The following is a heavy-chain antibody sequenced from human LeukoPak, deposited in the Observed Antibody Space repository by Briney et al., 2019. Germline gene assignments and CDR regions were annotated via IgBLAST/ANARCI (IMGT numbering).Heavy chain of an antibody. J-gene: IGHJ4*02. D-gene: IGHD6-19*01. V-gene: IGHV3-21*04. Sequence: GGSLRLSCAASGFTFSSKSMNWVRQAPGKGLEWVSSISSSSSYIYYADSVKGRFTTSRDNSKNTLHLQMTSLRVEDTAVYFCVSQRDHRVAVAGSFDNWGQGTLISVSP. CDR3: VSQRDHRVAVAGSFDN. CDR1: GFTFSSKS. CDR2: ISSSSSYI.